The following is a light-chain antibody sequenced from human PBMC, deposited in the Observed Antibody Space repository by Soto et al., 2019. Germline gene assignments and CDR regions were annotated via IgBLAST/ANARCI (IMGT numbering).Light chain of an antibody. Sequence: QSALTQPPSASGSPGQSVTISCSGTSSDVGGYNYVSWYQQHPGRASKLIIFEVNRRPSGVPDRFSGFKSGNTASLTVSGIQAEDEADYYCSSYVAINNVVFGTGTKLTVL. CDR2: EVN. J-gene: IGLJ1*01. V-gene: IGLV2-8*01. CDR3: SSYVAINNVV. CDR1: SSDVGGYNY.